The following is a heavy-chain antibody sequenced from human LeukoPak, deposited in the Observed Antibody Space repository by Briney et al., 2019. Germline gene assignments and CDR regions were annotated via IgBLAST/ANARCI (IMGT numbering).Heavy chain of an antibody. Sequence: PGGSLRLSCAASGFTFSSYAMSWVRQGPGKGLEWVSAISGSGGSTYYADSVKGRFTISRDNSKNTLYLQMNSLRAEDTAVYYCATHAYVWGSYRAIDYWGQGTLVTVSS. CDR3: ATHAYVWGSYRAIDY. CDR1: GFTFSSYA. V-gene: IGHV3-23*01. D-gene: IGHD3-16*02. J-gene: IGHJ4*02. CDR2: ISGSGGST.